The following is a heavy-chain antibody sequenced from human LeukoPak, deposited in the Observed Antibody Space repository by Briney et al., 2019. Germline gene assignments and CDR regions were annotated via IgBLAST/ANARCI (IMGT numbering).Heavy chain of an antibody. CDR1: GGTFSSYA. CDR3: AIGASGGVVPAAIRGPEAFDI. D-gene: IGHD2-2*02. V-gene: IGHV1-69*05. CDR2: IIPIFGTA. J-gene: IGHJ3*02. Sequence: SVKVSCKASGGTFSSYAISWVRQAPGQGLEWMGGIIPIFGTANYAQKFQGRVTITTDESTSTAYMELSSLRSEDTAVYYCAIGASGGVVPAAIRGPEAFDIWGQGTMVTVSS.